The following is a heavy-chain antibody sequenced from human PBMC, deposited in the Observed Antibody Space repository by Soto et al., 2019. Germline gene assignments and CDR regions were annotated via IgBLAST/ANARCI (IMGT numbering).Heavy chain of an antibody. CDR2: SRGSGGST. CDR3: AKHSMGVVVAATPISSYYYYYYMEV. D-gene: IGHD2-15*01. J-gene: IGHJ6*03. CDR1: GFTFSSYA. Sequence: EVQLWESGGGLVQPGGSLSLACAASGFTFSSYAMSWVRQATGKGLEWVSGSRGSGGSTDYADSVKGRFTISRDNSKNTLYLQMNSVRAEDTALYYCAKHSMGVVVAATPISSYYYYYYMEVRGKGTTVTVSS. V-gene: IGHV3-23*01.